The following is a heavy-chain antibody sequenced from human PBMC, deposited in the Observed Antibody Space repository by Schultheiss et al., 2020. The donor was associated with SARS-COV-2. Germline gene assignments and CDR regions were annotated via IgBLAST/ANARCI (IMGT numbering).Heavy chain of an antibody. J-gene: IGHJ2*01. CDR3: ARVIQLWFDWYFDL. CDR2: INHSGST. Sequence: SQTLSLTCTVSGGSISSGGYYWSWIRQPPGKGLEWIGEINHSGSTNYNPSLKSRVTISVDTSKNQFSLKLSSVTAADTAVYYCARVIQLWFDWYFDLWGRGTLVTVSS. CDR1: GGSISSGGYY. V-gene: IGHV4-61*08. D-gene: IGHD5-18*01.